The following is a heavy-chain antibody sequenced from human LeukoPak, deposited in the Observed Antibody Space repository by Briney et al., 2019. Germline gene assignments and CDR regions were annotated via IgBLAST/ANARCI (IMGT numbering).Heavy chain of an antibody. CDR1: GGSISSSSYY. D-gene: IGHD3-22*01. Sequence: SETLSLTCTVSGGSISSSSYYWGWIRQPPGKGLEWIGSIYYSGSTYYNPSLKSRVTISVDTSKNQFSLKLSSVTAADTAVYYCARDSDSSGYYYQYDYWGQGTLVTVSS. J-gene: IGHJ4*02. CDR2: IYYSGST. V-gene: IGHV4-39*02. CDR3: ARDSDSSGYYYQYDY.